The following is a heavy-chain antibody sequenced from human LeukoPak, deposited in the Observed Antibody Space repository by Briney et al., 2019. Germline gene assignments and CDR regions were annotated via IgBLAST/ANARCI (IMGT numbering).Heavy chain of an antibody. Sequence: GGSLRLSCAASGFTFSSYAMSWVRLAPGKGLEWVANIKQDGSEKYYVDSVKGRFTISRDNAKNSVYLEMNSLRAEDTAIYYCARFAYTGGLKFDYWGQGTLVTVSS. V-gene: IGHV3-7*01. CDR2: IKQDGSEK. CDR3: ARFAYTGGLKFDY. CDR1: GFTFSSYA. D-gene: IGHD1-26*01. J-gene: IGHJ4*02.